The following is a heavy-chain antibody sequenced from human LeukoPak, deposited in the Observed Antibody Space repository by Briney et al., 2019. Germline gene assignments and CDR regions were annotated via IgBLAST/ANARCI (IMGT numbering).Heavy chain of an antibody. Sequence: GGSLRLSCADSGFTVCRHQMSWVRQAPGKGLEWVSVIYSGGNTHYADSVKGRFTISRDNSKNTLYLLMNSLRAEDTAVYYCARVIAAAGIVGFFAFCGQGTLVTVSS. V-gene: IGHV3-66*01. D-gene: IGHD6-13*01. CDR1: GFTVCRHQ. CDR2: IYSGGNT. J-gene: IGHJ4*02. CDR3: ARVIAAAGIVGFFAF.